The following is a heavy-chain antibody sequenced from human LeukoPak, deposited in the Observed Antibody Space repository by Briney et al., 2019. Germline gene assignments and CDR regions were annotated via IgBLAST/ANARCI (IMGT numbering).Heavy chain of an antibody. CDR3: AKGIMVRGVIGAFDI. J-gene: IGHJ3*02. Sequence: GRSLRLSCAASGFTFSSYAMSWVRQAPGKGLEWVSAISGSGGSTYYADSVKGRFTISRDNSKNTLYLQMNSLRAEDTAVYYCAKGIMVRGVIGAFDIWGQGTMVTVSS. V-gene: IGHV3-23*01. CDR1: GFTFSSYA. CDR2: ISGSGGST. D-gene: IGHD3-10*01.